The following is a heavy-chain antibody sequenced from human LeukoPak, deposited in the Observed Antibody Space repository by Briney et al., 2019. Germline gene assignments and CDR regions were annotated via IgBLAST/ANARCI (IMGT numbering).Heavy chain of an antibody. D-gene: IGHD3-22*01. CDR1: GFTFSSYA. CDR2: ISYDGSNK. CDR3: AREFYDSSGADAFDI. J-gene: IGHJ3*02. Sequence: GRSLRLSCAASGFTFSSYAMHWVRQAPGKGLEWVAVISYDGSNKYYADSVKGRFTISRDNSKNTLYLQMNSLRAEDTAVYYCAREFYDSSGADAFDIWGQGTMVTVSS. V-gene: IGHV3-30-3*01.